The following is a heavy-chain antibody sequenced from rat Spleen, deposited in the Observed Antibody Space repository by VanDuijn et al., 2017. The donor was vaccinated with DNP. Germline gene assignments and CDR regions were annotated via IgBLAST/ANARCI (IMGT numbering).Heavy chain of an antibody. CDR1: RFTFSDYN. V-gene: IGHV5-22*01. J-gene: IGHJ4*01. Sequence: EVQLVESGGGLVQPGRSLKLSCAASRFTFSDYNMAWVRQAPKKGLEWVAYIRYDGGSTKYGDSVKGRFTISRDNAKNTLYLQMNSLRSEDTATYYCARDEGSYYYAMDAWGQGTSVTVSS. CDR3: ARDEGSYYYAMDA. CDR2: IRYDGGST. D-gene: IGHD1-11*01.